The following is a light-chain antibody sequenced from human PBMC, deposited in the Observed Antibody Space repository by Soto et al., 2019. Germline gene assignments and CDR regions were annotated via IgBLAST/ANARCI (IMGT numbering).Light chain of an antibody. CDR1: SSDVGGYNY. CDR2: DVN. CDR3: GSYAGSNTWV. Sequence: QSALTQPRSVSGSPGQSVTISCTGTSSDVGGYNYVSWYQQHPGRAPKLMIYDVNKRPSGVPDRFSGSKSGNTASLTISGLQAEDEADYYYGSYAGSNTWVFGGGTKLTVL. J-gene: IGLJ3*02. V-gene: IGLV2-11*01.